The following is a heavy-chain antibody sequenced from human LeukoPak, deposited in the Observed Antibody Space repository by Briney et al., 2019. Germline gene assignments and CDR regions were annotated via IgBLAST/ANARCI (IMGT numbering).Heavy chain of an antibody. D-gene: IGHD5-18*01. CDR3: ARVYTVMGATTVDHYHYYMDV. CDR1: GGSIRSGSYY. Sequence: PSQTLSLTCTVSGGSIRSGSYYWSWIRQPPGKGLEGIGHIYTRGTTNYNPSVKSRVTVSLDTSKNQISLRLSSVTAADTAIYYCARVYTVMGATTVDHYHYYMDVWGKGTTVTVSS. CDR2: IYTRGTT. V-gene: IGHV4-61*09. J-gene: IGHJ6*03.